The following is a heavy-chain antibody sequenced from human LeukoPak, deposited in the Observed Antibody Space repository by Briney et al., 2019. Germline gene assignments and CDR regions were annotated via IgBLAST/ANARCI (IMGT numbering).Heavy chain of an antibody. J-gene: IGHJ4*02. CDR2: VYHSGTA. CDR1: GYSISSDYY. D-gene: IGHD1-1*01. Sequence: SETLSLTCTVSGYSISSDYYWGWIRQTPGKGLEWIGSVYHSGTAYHNPSLKSRVTMSVDTSKNQFSLTLTSVTAADTALYYCTRELAGTTVEDWGQGTLVTVSS. CDR3: TRELAGTTVED. V-gene: IGHV4-38-2*02.